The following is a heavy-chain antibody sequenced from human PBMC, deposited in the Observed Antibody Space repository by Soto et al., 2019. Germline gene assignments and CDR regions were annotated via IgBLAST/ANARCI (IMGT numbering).Heavy chain of an antibody. D-gene: IGHD2-8*01. CDR1: GYTFTNYN. Sequence: ASVKVSCKASGYTFTNYNINWVRQAPGQGLEWMGWVNPNSGTTGYAQTFQDRITLTRDTSITTAYMELSSLRSDDTAVYFCVRYGVAAYYWGQGSLVTVSS. CDR3: VRYGVAAYY. V-gene: IGHV1-8*01. J-gene: IGHJ4*02. CDR2: VNPNSGTT.